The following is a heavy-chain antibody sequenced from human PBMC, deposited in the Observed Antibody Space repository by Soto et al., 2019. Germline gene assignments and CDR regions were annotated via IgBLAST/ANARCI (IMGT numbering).Heavy chain of an antibody. D-gene: IGHD5-12*01. Sequence: SETLSLTCTVSGHSISSSNYYWGWIRQPPGKGLEWIGSIFYSGFTYYNPSLKSRVTISVDRSKTQFSLKLSSVTAADTAVYYWVRHAQWIIRAYWGQGPLVTFSS. CDR3: VRHAQWIIRAY. CDR1: GHSISSSNYY. CDR2: IFYSGFT. J-gene: IGHJ4*02. V-gene: IGHV4-39*01.